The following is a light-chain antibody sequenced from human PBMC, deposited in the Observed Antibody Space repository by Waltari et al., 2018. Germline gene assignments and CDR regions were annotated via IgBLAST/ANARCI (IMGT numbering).Light chain of an antibody. J-gene: IGLJ2*01. CDR3: SSYISSDTLEL. CDR1: SSDVGGYNY. V-gene: IGLV2-14*03. CDR2: DVS. Sequence: QSALTQPASVSGSPGQSITISCTGTSSDVGGYNYVSWYQQHPGKAPQLIIFDVSNRPSGVSSRFSGSKSGNTASLTISGLQAQDEADYYCSSYISSDTLELFGGGTSLTVL.